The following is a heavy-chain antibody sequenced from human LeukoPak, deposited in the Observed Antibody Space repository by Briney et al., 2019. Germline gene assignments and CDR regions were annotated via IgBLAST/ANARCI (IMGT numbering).Heavy chain of an antibody. Sequence: ASVKVSCKASGYTFTSYFISWVRQAPGQGLEWMGWISDYNGNTNYAQKFQGRVTMTRDTSISTAYMELSRLRSDDTAVYYCARDRGIDYYGSGSYYRHYYYYMDVWGKGTTVTVSS. CDR1: GYTFTSYF. D-gene: IGHD3-10*01. V-gene: IGHV1-18*01. J-gene: IGHJ6*03. CDR2: ISDYNGNT. CDR3: ARDRGIDYYGSGSYYRHYYYYMDV.